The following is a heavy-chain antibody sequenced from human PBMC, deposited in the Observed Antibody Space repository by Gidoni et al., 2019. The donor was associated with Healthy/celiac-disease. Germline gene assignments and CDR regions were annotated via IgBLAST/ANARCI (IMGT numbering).Heavy chain of an antibody. V-gene: IGHV1-69*01. CDR2: IIPIFGTA. CDR3: ARGDTARGYYYYYYGMDV. D-gene: IGHD5-18*01. Sequence: QVQLVQSGAEVKKPGSSVKVSCKASGGTFSSYAISWVRQAPGQGLEWMGGIIPIFGTANYAQKFQGRVTITADESTSTAYMELSSLRSEDTAVYYCARGDTARGYYYYYYGMDVWGQGTTVTVSS. CDR1: GGTFSSYA. J-gene: IGHJ6*02.